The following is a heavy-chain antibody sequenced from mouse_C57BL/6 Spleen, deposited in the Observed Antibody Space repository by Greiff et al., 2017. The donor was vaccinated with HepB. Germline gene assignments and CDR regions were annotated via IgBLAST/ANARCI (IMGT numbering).Heavy chain of an antibody. CDR1: GYTFTSYW. J-gene: IGHJ4*01. Sequence: VQLQQPGAELVKPGASVKLSCKASGYTFTSYWMQWVKQRPGQGLEWIGEIDPSDSYTNYNQTFKGKATLTVDTSSSTAYMQLSSLTSEDSAVYYCARSSGYYAMDYWGQGTSVTVSS. CDR2: IDPSDSYT. D-gene: IGHD1-3*01. V-gene: IGHV1-50*01. CDR3: ARSSGYYAMDY.